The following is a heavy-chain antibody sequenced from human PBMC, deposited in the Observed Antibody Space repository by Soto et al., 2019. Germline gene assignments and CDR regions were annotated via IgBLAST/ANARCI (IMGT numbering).Heavy chain of an antibody. J-gene: IGHJ4*02. V-gene: IGHV1-46*01. D-gene: IGHD3-3*01. Sequence: QVQLVQSGAEVKKPGASVKVSCKASGYTFTSYYMHWVRQAPGQGLEWMGIINPSGGSTSYAQKFQGRVTMTRDTSPGTVYMELSILRSEGTAVYYCARGWEWMSYFGYWGQGTLVTVSS. CDR3: ARGWEWMSYFGY. CDR1: GYTFTSYY. CDR2: INPSGGST.